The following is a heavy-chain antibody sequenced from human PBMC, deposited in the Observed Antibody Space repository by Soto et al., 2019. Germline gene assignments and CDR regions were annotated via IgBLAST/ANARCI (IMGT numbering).Heavy chain of an antibody. CDR2: ISYDGSNK. D-gene: IGHD6-19*01. J-gene: IGHJ4*02. CDR1: GFTFSSYG. CDR3: AKSSRSGWCDGFAY. V-gene: IGHV3-30*18. Sequence: PGGSLRLSCAASGFTFSSYGMHWVRQAPGKGLEWVAVISYDGSNKYYADSVKGRFTISRDNSKNTLYLQMNSLRAEDTAVYYCAKSSRSGWCDGFAYWGQGTLVTVSS.